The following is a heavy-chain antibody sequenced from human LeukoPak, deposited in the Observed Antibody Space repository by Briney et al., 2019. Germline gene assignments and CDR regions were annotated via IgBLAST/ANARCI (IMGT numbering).Heavy chain of an antibody. D-gene: IGHD3-22*01. CDR1: GGSFSGYY. CDR3: ARGKGDLSMIVMIVIAVEFYFVS. J-gene: IGHJ4*02. Sequence: SETLSLACAVYGGSFSGYYWSWIRQPPGKGLEWIGEINHLGAANYNPSLKSRVTLSLDTSKNQVSMKLNSLTAADTAVYYCARGKGDLSMIVMIVIAVEFYFVSWGPGTLVTVSS. V-gene: IGHV4-34*01. CDR2: INHLGAA.